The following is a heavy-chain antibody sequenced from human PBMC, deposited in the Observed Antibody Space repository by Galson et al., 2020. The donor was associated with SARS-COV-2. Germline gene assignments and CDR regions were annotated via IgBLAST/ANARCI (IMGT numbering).Heavy chain of an antibody. J-gene: IGHJ3*02. CDR1: GFTFSTYA. V-gene: IGHV3-30-3*01. Sequence: TGGSLRLSCAASGFTFSTYAMHWVRQAPGKGLEWVAVISYDGSNKYYADSVKGRFTISRDNSKNTLYLQMNSLRAEDTAVYYFARDNSGSYYGAFDIWGQGTMVTVSS. CDR3: ARDNSGSYYGAFDI. CDR2: ISYDGSNK. D-gene: IGHD1-26*01.